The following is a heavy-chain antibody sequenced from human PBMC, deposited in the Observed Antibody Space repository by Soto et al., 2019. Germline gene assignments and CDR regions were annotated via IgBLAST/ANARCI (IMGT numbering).Heavy chain of an antibody. J-gene: IGHJ6*02. D-gene: IGHD4-17*01. CDR3: TLDYDYGDYNRARYYYGMDV. CDR2: IKSKTDGGTT. CDR1: GFTFSNAW. Sequence: EVQLVESGGGLVKPGGSLRLSCAASGFTFSNAWMNWVRQAPGKGLEWVGRIKSKTDGGTTDYAAPVKGRFTISRDDSKNTLYLQMNSLKTEDTAVYYCTLDYDYGDYNRARYYYGMDVWGQGTTVTVSS. V-gene: IGHV3-15*07.